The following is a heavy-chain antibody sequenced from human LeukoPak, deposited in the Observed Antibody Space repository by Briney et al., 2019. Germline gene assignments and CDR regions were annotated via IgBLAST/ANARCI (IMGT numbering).Heavy chain of an antibody. Sequence: PSETLSLTCTVSGGSISSDYWSWIRQPAGKGLEWIGRLSSSGSTNYNPSLRSRVTKSVDTSKNQFSLKLSSVTAADTAVYYCARVMVLGITVYGMDVWGQGTTVTVSS. J-gene: IGHJ6*01. CDR1: GGSISSDY. CDR3: ARVMVLGITVYGMDV. V-gene: IGHV4-4*07. CDR2: LSSSGST. D-gene: IGHD2-21*01.